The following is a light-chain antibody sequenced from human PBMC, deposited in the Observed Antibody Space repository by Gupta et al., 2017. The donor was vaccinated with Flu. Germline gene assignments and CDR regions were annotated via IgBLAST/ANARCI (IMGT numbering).Light chain of an antibody. CDR3: CSYAGSSTFVV. J-gene: IGLJ2*01. V-gene: IGLV2-23*03. CDR1: SSDVGSYNL. Sequence: ITISCTGTSSDVGSYNLVSWYQQHPGKAPKLMIYEGSKRPSGVSNRFSGPKSGNTASLTISGLQAEDEADYYCCSYAGSSTFVVFGGGTKLTVL. CDR2: EGS.